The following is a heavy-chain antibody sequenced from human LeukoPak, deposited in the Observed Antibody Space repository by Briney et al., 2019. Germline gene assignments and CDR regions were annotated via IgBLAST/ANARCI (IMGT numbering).Heavy chain of an antibody. CDR1: GGSFSGYY. D-gene: IGHD4-17*01. CDR2: INHSGST. J-gene: IGHJ5*02. V-gene: IGHV4-34*01. CDR3: ARGPLTVTRGFDP. Sequence: SETLSLTCAVYGGSFSGYYWSWIRQPPGKGLEWIGEINHSGSTNYNPSLKSRVTISVDTSKNQFSLQLSSVTAADTAVYYCARGPLTVTRGFDPWGQGTLVTVSS.